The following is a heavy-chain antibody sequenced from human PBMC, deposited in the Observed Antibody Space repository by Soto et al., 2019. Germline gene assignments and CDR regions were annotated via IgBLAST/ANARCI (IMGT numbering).Heavy chain of an antibody. CDR3: ARVGSTIFHFDY. Sequence: GASVKVSCRASGYTFTGYYMHWVRQAPGQGLEWMGWINPNSGGTNYAQEFQGWVTMTRDTSISTAYMELSRLRSDDTAVYYCARVGSTIFHFDYWGQGTLVTVSS. V-gene: IGHV1-2*04. CDR1: GYTFTGYY. D-gene: IGHD3-3*01. CDR2: INPNSGGT. J-gene: IGHJ4*02.